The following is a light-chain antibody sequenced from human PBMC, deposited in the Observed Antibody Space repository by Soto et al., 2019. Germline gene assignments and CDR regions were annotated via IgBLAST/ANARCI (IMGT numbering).Light chain of an antibody. J-gene: IGKJ1*01. CDR1: QTIGSW. V-gene: IGKV1-5*03. Sequence: IQMTQSPSTLSASVGDRVTITCRASQTIGSWLAWYQAKPGKAPNLLIYKASTLGSGVPSRFSGSGSGTEFTLTINSLQPDDFGTYYCQQYDTYWTFGQGTKMEIK. CDR2: KAS. CDR3: QQYDTYWT.